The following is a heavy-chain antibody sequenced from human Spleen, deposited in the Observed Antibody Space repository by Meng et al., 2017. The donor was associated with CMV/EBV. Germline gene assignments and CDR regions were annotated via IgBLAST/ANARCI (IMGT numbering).Heavy chain of an antibody. Sequence: GESLKISCAASGFTFSNVWMSWVRQAPGKGLEWVSIFYSGGTTYYADSVKGRFIISTDDSKNTLYLQMNNLRVEDTAVYFCAREINDWGHYGMDVWGQGTTVTVSS. D-gene: IGHD3-16*01. CDR1: GFTFSNVW. V-gene: IGHV3-66*02. CDR3: AREINDWGHYGMDV. J-gene: IGHJ6*02. CDR2: FYSGGTT.